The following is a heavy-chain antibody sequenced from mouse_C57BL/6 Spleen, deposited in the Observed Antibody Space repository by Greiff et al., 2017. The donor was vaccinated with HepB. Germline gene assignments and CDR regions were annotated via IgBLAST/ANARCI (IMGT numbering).Heavy chain of an antibody. J-gene: IGHJ1*03. Sequence: VQLQQSGAELVRPGASVKLSCTASGFNIKDDYMHWVKQRPEQGLEWIGWIDPENGDTEYASKFQGKATITADTSSNTAYLQLSSLTSEDTAVYYCTTYDHEHFDVWGTGTTVTVSS. D-gene: IGHD2-3*01. V-gene: IGHV14-4*01. CDR3: TTYDHEHFDV. CDR1: GFNIKDDY. CDR2: IDPENGDT.